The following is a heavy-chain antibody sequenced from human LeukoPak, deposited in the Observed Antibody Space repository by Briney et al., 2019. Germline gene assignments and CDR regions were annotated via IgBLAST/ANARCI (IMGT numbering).Heavy chain of an antibody. CDR1: GFTFRSYA. CDR2: ICGIGGST. CDR3: AKDRHNWNQGAFDI. Sequence: PGGSLRLSCAASGFTFRSYAMSWVRQAPGKGVEWGSAICGIGGSTHYADSVKGPFTISRDNSKNTLYLQMNSLRAEDTAVYYCAKDRHNWNQGAFDIWGQGTMVTVSS. V-gene: IGHV3-23*01. J-gene: IGHJ3*02. D-gene: IGHD1-20*01.